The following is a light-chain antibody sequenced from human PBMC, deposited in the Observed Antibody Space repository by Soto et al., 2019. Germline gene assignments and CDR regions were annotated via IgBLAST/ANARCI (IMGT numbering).Light chain of an antibody. V-gene: IGLV2-8*01. CDR1: SADLGGYNY. J-gene: IGLJ2*01. CDR3: GSYTDTNTGL. Sequence: QSALTQPPSASGSPGQSVTISCTGISADLGGYNYVSWYQQHPGKAPRLIIYEFTKRPSGVPDRFSGSNSANTASPTVSGLQAEDEADYYCGSYTDTNTGLFGGGTKVTVL. CDR2: EFT.